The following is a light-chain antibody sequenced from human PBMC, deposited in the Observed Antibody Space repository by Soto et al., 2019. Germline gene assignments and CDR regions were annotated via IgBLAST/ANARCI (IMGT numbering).Light chain of an antibody. Sequence: QSVLTQPASVSGSPGQSITISCTGTSSDVGGYNYVSWYQYHPGKAPKFLIYDVSIRPSGVSTRFSGSKSGNTASLTISGLQAEDEADYYCNSYTTSNTRQIVFGTGTKVTVL. CDR3: NSYTTSNTRQIV. J-gene: IGLJ1*01. CDR2: DVS. CDR1: SSDVGGYNY. V-gene: IGLV2-14*03.